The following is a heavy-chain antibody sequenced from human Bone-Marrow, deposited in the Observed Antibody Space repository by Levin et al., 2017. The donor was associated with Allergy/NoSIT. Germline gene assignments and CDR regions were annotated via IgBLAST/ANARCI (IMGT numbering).Heavy chain of an antibody. J-gene: IGHJ3*02. CDR1: GYSFTSHW. V-gene: IGHV5-51*01. CDR2: IYPSDSDT. CDR3: ARHGRTSLRFDAFDI. D-gene: IGHD1-26*01. Sequence: GGSLRLSCKGSGYSFTSHWIGWVRQMPGKGLEWMGIIYPSDSDTRYSPSFQGQVTISADKSISTAYLQWSSLKASDTAIYYCARHGRTSLRFDAFDIWGQGTMVTVSS.